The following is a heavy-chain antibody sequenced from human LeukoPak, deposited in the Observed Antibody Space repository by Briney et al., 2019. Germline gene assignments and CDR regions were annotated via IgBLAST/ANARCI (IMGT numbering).Heavy chain of an antibody. CDR3: ARGGRVDSSSWYVY. J-gene: IGHJ4*02. CDR2: INAGNGNT. V-gene: IGHV1-3*01. CDR1: GYTFTSYA. D-gene: IGHD6-13*01. Sequence: ASVKVSCKASGYTFTSYAMHWVRQAPGQRLEWMGWINAGNGNTKYSQKFQGRVTMTRNTSISTAYMELSSLRSEDTAVYYCARGGRVDSSSWYVYWGQGTLVTVSS.